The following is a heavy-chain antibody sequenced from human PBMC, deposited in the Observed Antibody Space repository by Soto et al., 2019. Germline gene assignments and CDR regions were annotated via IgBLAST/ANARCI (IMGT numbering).Heavy chain of an antibody. CDR3: ARDHNSIVATTLGY. Sequence: ASVKVSCKASGYTFTSYGISWVRQAPGQGLEWMGWISAYNGNTNYAQKLQGRVTMTTDTSTSTAYKELSSLRSEDTAVYYCARDHNSIVATTLGYWGQGTLVTVSS. CDR1: GYTFTSYG. D-gene: IGHD5-12*01. V-gene: IGHV1-18*01. CDR2: ISAYNGNT. J-gene: IGHJ4*02.